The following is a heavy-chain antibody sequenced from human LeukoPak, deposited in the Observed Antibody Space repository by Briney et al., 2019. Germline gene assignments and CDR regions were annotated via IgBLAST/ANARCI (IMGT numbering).Heavy chain of an antibody. CDR1: GGSISSYY. Sequence: SETLSLTCSVSGGSISSYYWTWIRQPPGKELEWIGYIYNSGSTNYNPSLKSRVTISVDTSKNQFSLKLSSVTAADTAVYYCARHKVHDFGGSDWYFDLWGRGTLVTVSS. V-gene: IGHV4-59*08. CDR3: ARHKVHDFGGSDWYFDL. J-gene: IGHJ2*01. CDR2: IYNSGST. D-gene: IGHD4-23*01.